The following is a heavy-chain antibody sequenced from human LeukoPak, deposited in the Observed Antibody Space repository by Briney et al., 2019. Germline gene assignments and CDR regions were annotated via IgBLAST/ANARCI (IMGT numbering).Heavy chain of an antibody. CDR1: GFTFSSYE. D-gene: IGHD5-12*01. J-gene: IGHJ4*02. V-gene: IGHV3-48*03. Sequence: GGSLRLSCAASGFTFSSYEMNRVRQAPGKGLEWVSYISSSGSTIYYADSVKGRFTISRDNAKNSLYLQMNSLRAEDTAVYYCARDTGGYPDYWGQGTLVTVSS. CDR3: ARDTGGYPDY. CDR2: ISSSGSTI.